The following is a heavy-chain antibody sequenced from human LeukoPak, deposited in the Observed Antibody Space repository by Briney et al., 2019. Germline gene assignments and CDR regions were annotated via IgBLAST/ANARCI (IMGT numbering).Heavy chain of an antibody. D-gene: IGHD3-10*01. Sequence: GGSLRLSCAASGFSFDDYGMSWVRQAPGQGLEWVSGINWNGGSTGYADSGKGRFTISRDNAKNSLYLQMSSLRAEDTALYYCARGFLADLSMVWVDYWGQGTLVTVSS. CDR1: GFSFDDYG. CDR3: ARGFLADLSMVWVDY. J-gene: IGHJ4*02. V-gene: IGHV3-20*04. CDR2: INWNGGST.